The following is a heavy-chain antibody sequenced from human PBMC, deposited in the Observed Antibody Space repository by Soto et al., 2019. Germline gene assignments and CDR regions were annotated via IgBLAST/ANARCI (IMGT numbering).Heavy chain of an antibody. J-gene: IGHJ5*02. CDR1: GYTFTGYY. CDR2: INPNSGGT. V-gene: IGHV1-2*02. CDR3: AREVGYHYDSSGSA. Sequence: GASVKVSCKASGYTFTGYYMHWVRQAPGQGLEWMGWINPNSGGTNYAQKFQGRVTMTRDTSISTAYMELSRVRSDDTAVYYCAREVGYHYDSSGSAWGQGTLVTVSS. D-gene: IGHD3-22*01.